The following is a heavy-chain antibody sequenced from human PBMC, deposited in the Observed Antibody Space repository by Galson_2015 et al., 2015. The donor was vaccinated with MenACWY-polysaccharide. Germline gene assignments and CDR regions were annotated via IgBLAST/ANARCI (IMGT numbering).Heavy chain of an antibody. V-gene: IGHV3-74*01. CDR3: ARGGGRYPNNHYFAS. J-gene: IGHJ4*02. D-gene: IGHD3-16*01. Sequence: SLRLSCAASGFTFSGYWMHWVRQLPGKGLVWVSRINRDGGSTSYADSAKGRFTISRDNAKNTLYLQMNSLRAEDTAVYYCARGGGRYPNNHYFASWGQGTLVTVSP. CDR2: INRDGGST. CDR1: GFTFSGYW.